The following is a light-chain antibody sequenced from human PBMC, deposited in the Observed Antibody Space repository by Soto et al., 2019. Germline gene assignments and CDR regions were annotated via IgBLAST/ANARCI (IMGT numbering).Light chain of an antibody. V-gene: IGLV2-8*01. Sequence: QSALTQPPSASGSPGQAVTISCTGTSSDVGRYNSVSWYQQHPGKAPKLIFYAVDKRPSGVPDRFSGSKSGNTASLTVSGLQAEDEADYYCSSFAGSNNWIFGGGTKLTVL. CDR1: SSDVGRYNS. CDR2: AVD. CDR3: SSFAGSNNWI. J-gene: IGLJ2*01.